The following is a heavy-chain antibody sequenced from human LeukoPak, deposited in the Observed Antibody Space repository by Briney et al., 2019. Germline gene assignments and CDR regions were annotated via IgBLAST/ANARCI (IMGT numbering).Heavy chain of an antibody. CDR1: GGSISSYY. CDR2: IYYSGST. V-gene: IGHV4-59*01. D-gene: IGHD5-18*01. J-gene: IGHJ2*01. Sequence: PSETLSLTCTVSGGSISSYYWSWIRQPPGKGLEWIGYIYYSGSTNYNPSLKSRVTISVDTSKNQFSLKLSSVTAADTAVYYCARAPDIYTAMVAQYWYFDLWGRGTLVTVSS. CDR3: ARAPDIYTAMVAQYWYFDL.